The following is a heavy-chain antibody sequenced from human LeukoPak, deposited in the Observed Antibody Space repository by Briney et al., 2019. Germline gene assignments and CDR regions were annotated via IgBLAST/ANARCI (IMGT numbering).Heavy chain of an antibody. V-gene: IGHV3-49*03. J-gene: IGHJ5*02. Sequence: GGSLRLSCKASGFTFGDYAMSWFRQAPGKGLEWVGFIRSKAYGGTTEYAASVKGRFTISRDDSKSIAYLQMNSLKTEDTAVYYCTRVSSGSSRRWFDPWGQGTLVTVSS. D-gene: IGHD6-13*01. CDR2: IRSKAYGGTT. CDR3: TRVSSGSSRRWFDP. CDR1: GFTFGDYA.